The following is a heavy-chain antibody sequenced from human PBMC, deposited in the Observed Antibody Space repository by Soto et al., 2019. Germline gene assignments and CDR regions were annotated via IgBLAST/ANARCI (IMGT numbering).Heavy chain of an antibody. J-gene: IGHJ4*02. V-gene: IGHV1-8*01. D-gene: IGHD2-15*01. Sequence: QVQLVQSGAEVKKPGASVKVSCEASGYPFSAFDINWVRQAGGQGLEWMGWMNPESGDTAFAQRFRDRITMTRYTSISTAYMELSRLTSDDTAVYFCVRQPGGVATPGDDYWGQGTLVTVSS. CDR2: MNPESGDT. CDR1: GYPFSAFD. CDR3: VRQPGGVATPGDDY.